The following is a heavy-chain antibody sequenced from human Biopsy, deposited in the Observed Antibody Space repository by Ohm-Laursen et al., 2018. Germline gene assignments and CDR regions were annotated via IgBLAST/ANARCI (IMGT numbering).Heavy chain of an antibody. Sequence: SLRLSCSASGFSLSDNYMDWVRQAPGKGLEWVGRIRDKANSYTTDYAASVKGRFTISRGDSKNSLYLQMNSLKTEDTALYYCARAGRYCSGGGCYSWFDSWGQGTLVTVSS. CDR3: ARAGRYCSGGGCYSWFDS. V-gene: IGHV3-72*01. J-gene: IGHJ5*01. D-gene: IGHD2-15*01. CDR2: IRDKANSYTT. CDR1: GFSLSDNY.